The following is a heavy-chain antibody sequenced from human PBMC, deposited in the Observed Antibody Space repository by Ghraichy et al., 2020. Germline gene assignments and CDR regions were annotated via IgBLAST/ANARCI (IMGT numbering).Heavy chain of an antibody. CDR3: ARGSNYGGNQPGRRKYFQH. CDR2: INHSGST. Sequence: SQTLSLTCAVYGGSFSGYYWSWIRQPPGKGLEWIGEINHSGSTNYNPSLKSRVTISVDTSKNQFSLKLSSVTAADTAVYYCARGSNYGGNQPGRRKYFQHWGQGTLVTVSS. V-gene: IGHV4-34*01. D-gene: IGHD4-23*01. J-gene: IGHJ1*01. CDR1: GGSFSGYY.